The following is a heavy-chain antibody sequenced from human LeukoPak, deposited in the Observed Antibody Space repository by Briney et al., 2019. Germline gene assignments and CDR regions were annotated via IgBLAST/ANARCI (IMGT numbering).Heavy chain of an antibody. CDR1: EYSFTNYW. D-gene: IGHD5-18*01. J-gene: IGHJ4*02. V-gene: IGHV5-51*01. CDR3: ARRHRRGAYSYGVDY. Sequence: GESLKISCKGSEYSFTNYWIAWVRQMPGKGLERMGIIYPGDSDTRYSPSFQGQVTISADKSISTAYLQWNSLKASDTAMYYCARRHRRGAYSYGVDYWGQGTLVTVSS. CDR2: IYPGDSDT.